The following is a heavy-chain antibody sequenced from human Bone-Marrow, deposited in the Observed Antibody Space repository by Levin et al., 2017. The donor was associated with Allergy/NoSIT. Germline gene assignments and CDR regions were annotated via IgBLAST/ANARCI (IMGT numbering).Heavy chain of an antibody. V-gene: IGHV4-34*01. CDR2: INQSGIT. J-gene: IGHJ4*02. Sequence: SQTLSLTCAVYGVSFNDYYWSWIRQLPGKGLEWIGEINQSGITNYNPSLKSRVAIFVDTSKNQFSVRLNSVTAADTAVYYCARALLSDSYCGGDCYPADYWGQGTQVTVSS. CDR1: GVSFNDYY. D-gene: IGHD2-21*02. CDR3: ARALLSDSYCGGDCYPADY.